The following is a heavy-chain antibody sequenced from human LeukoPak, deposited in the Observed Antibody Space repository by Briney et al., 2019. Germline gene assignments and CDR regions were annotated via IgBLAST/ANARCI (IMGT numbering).Heavy chain of an antibody. J-gene: IGHJ5*02. CDR2: IYHSGST. D-gene: IGHD3-3*01. CDR1: GYSISSGYY. CDR3: ARERGAIFGVVIIQGGSNWFDP. Sequence: SETLSLTCTVSGYSISSGYYGGWIRQPPGKGRGGIGSIYHSGSTYYNRSLKSRVTISVDTSKTQFSLKLSSVPAADTAVYYCARERGAIFGVVIIQGGSNWFDPWGQGTLVTVSS. V-gene: IGHV4-38-2*02.